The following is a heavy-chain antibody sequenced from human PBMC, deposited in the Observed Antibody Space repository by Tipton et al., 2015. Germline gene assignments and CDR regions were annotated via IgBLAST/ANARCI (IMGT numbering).Heavy chain of an antibody. J-gene: IGHJ4*02. CDR2: IDEAGNQK. D-gene: IGHD4-17*01. V-gene: IGHV3-7*01. CDR1: GFRFSDYA. CDR3: ARHNSGDYGSLDY. Sequence: SLRLSCVASGFRFSDYAMTWVRQAPGKGLEWVANIDEAGNQKYYVASVKGRFTISRDNANNSLYLQMNYLRPDDTAVYFCARHNSGDYGSLDYWGQGALVTVSS.